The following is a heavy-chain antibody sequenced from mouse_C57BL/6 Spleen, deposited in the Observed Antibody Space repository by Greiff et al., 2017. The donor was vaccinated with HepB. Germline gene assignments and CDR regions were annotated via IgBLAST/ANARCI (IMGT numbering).Heavy chain of an antibody. CDR1: GSTFTSYW. CDR2: FDPSDSYT. D-gene: IGHD1-1*02. J-gene: IGHJ2*01. V-gene: IGHV1-69*01. CDR3: ARLGGPDYFDY. Sequence: VQLQQPGAELVMPGASVELSCKASGSTFTSYWMHWMKQRPRQGLEWIGEFDPSDSYTNYNQKFKGKSTLTVDKSSSTAYMQLSSLTSEYSAVYYFARLGGPDYFDYWGQGTTLTVSS.